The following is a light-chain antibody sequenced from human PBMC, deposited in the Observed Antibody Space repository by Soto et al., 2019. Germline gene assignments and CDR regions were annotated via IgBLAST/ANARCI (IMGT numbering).Light chain of an antibody. Sequence: QSVLTQPPSASGTPGQRVTISCSGSSFNIGSNTVNWYQQLPGTAPKLLIYSNSQRPSGVPGRFSGSKSGTAASLAISGLQSEDEADYYCAAWDDSLKEPVFGGGTQLTVL. CDR2: SNS. CDR1: SFNIGSNT. V-gene: IGLV1-44*01. J-gene: IGLJ7*01. CDR3: AAWDDSLKEPV.